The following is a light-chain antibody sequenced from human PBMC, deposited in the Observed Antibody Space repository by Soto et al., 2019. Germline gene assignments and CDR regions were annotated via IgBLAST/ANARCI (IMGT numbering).Light chain of an antibody. J-gene: IGKJ5*01. CDR3: QQSYSASPIT. CDR1: QSISNY. Sequence: DIQMTQSPSSLSASVGDRVTITCRASQSISNYLNWFQQKPGKAPKLLIYAASSLQRGVPSRFSGSGSGTDLTLTISSLQPEDFATYYCQQSYSASPITFGQGTRLEIK. CDR2: AAS. V-gene: IGKV1-39*01.